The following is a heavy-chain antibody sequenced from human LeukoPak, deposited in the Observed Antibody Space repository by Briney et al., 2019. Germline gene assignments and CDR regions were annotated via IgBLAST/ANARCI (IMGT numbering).Heavy chain of an antibody. V-gene: IGHV1-2*02. CDR2: INPTSGGT. Sequence: ASVKVSCKASGYTFTGYYMHWVRQAPGQGLEWMGWINPTSGGTNYAQKFQGRVTMTMDTSISTAYMELSRLRSDDTAVYSCARGVTARGFYYYMDIWGRGTTVTISS. D-gene: IGHD2-21*02. J-gene: IGHJ6*03. CDR1: GYTFTGYY. CDR3: ARGVTARGFYYYMDI.